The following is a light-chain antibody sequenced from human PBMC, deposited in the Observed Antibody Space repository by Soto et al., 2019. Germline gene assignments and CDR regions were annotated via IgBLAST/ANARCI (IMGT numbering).Light chain of an antibody. Sequence: DIQVTQSPSSLSASVGDRVTITCRASQSISSFLNWYQQNTGKAPKLRIYDASSLQSGVPARFSGSGSGTDFTLTSSSLQPDDFATYYCEQSYSTPPTFSGETKVEI. CDR2: DAS. J-gene: IGKJ4*01. CDR1: QSISSF. V-gene: IGKV1-39*01. CDR3: EQSYSTPPT.